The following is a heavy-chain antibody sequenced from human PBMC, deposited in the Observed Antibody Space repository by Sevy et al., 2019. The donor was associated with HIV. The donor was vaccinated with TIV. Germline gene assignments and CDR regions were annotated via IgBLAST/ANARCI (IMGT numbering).Heavy chain of an antibody. CDR2: LSYDGSNR. V-gene: IGHV3-30-3*01. D-gene: IGHD2-21*02. CDR3: ARIVTGGSYVSGMDV. Sequence: GGSLRLTCATSGFMFSNYAMHWVRQAPGKGLEWVALLSYDGSNRYYADSVKGRFTISRDNSKYTLYVQMNSLKTEDTAVYYCARIVTGGSYVSGMDVWGQGTTVTVSS. CDR1: GFMFSNYA. J-gene: IGHJ6*02.